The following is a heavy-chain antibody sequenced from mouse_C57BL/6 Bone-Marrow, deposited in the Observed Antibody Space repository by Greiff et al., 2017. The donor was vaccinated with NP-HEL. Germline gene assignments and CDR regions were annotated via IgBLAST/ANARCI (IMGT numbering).Heavy chain of an antibody. CDR1: GFSLTSYG. V-gene: IGHV2-4*01. J-gene: IGHJ4*01. CDR3: AKGGYYGSSPYAMDY. CDR2: IWSGGST. D-gene: IGHD1-1*01. Sequence: VQLQESGPGLVQPSQSLSITCTVSGFSLTSYGVHWVRQPPGKGLEWLGVIWSGGSTDYNAAFISRLSISKDNSKSQVFFKMNSLQADDTAIYYCAKGGYYGSSPYAMDYWGQGTSVTVSS.